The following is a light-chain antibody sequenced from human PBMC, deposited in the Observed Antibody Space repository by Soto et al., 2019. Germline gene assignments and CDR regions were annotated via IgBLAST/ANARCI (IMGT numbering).Light chain of an antibody. CDR1: QSVSSSY. Sequence: EIVLTQSPGTLSLSPGERATLSCRASQSVSSSYLAWYQQKPGQAPRLLIYGASSRATGIPDRFSGSGSGTDVTLTISRLEPEDFAVYYCQQYGSSLLFTFGPGTKVDI. CDR3: QQYGSSLLFT. V-gene: IGKV3-20*01. J-gene: IGKJ3*01. CDR2: GAS.